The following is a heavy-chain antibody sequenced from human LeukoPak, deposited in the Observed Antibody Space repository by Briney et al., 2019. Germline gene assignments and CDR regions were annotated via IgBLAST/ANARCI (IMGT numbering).Heavy chain of an antibody. CDR2: IYYNGIA. V-gene: IGHV4-59*01. CDR1: GGSITNYY. Sequence: SETLSLTCTVSGGSITNYYWTWIRQPPGKGLEWIGYIYYNGIANYDPSLKSRVTMSVDTSKNRFSLNLSSVTAADTAVYFCARANYYPYAFDIWGQGTMVTVSS. CDR3: ARANYYPYAFDI. J-gene: IGHJ3*02. D-gene: IGHD3-10*01.